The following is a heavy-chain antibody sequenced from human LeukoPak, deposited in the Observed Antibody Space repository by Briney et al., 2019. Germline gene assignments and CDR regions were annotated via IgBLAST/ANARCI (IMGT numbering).Heavy chain of an antibody. CDR1: GFTFTTYW. CDR2: ISSSSSYI. D-gene: IGHD2-2*01. CDR3: ARVYCSSTSCPNWFDP. V-gene: IGHV3-21*01. Sequence: GGSLRLSSAASGFTFTTYWMGWVRQAPGKGLEWVSSISSSSSYIYYADSVKGRFTISRDNAKNSLYLQMNSLRAEDTAVYYCARVYCSSTSCPNWFDPWGQGTLVTVSS. J-gene: IGHJ5*02.